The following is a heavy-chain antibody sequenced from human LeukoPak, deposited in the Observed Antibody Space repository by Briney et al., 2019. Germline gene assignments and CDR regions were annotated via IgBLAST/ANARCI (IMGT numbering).Heavy chain of an antibody. CDR3: ARDPVDMFAYDSGGYHYYFDY. D-gene: IGHD3-22*01. J-gene: IGHJ4*02. Sequence: GGSLRLSCAASGFTFSSCGMHWVRQAPGKGLEWVAVIWYDGSNKYYVDSVEGRFTISRDNSKNTLYLQMNSLRAEDTAVYYCARDPVDMFAYDSGGYHYYFDYWGQGTLVTVSS. CDR1: GFTFSSCG. V-gene: IGHV3-33*01. CDR2: IWYDGSNK.